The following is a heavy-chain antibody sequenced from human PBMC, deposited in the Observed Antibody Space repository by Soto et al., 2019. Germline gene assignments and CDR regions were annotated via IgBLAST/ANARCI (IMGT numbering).Heavy chain of an antibody. CDR1: GYTFNSYG. V-gene: IGHV1-18*01. CDR3: ARDVYGYVWGSSPRDY. Sequence: QVQLVQSGAEVKKPGASVKVSCKASGYTFNSYGISWVRQAPGQGLEWMGWISAYNGNTNYAQKLQGRVTMTTATSPSTAYMEVRGLRADGTAGYYCARDVYGYVWGSSPRDYWGQGTLVTVSS. J-gene: IGHJ4*02. CDR2: ISAYNGNT. D-gene: IGHD3-16*01.